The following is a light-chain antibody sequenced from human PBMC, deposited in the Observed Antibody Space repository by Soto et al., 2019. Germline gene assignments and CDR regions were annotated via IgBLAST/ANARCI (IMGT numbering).Light chain of an antibody. CDR1: QSVSSY. V-gene: IGKV3-11*01. CDR2: DAS. CDR3: QQRSNWPPET. Sequence: EIVLTQSPATLSLSPGERATLSCRASQSVSSYLAWYQQKPDQAPRLLIYDASNMATGIPARFSSSGSETDFTLTISTLEPEDFAVYYCQQRSNWPPETFDGGTKVEIK. J-gene: IGKJ4*01.